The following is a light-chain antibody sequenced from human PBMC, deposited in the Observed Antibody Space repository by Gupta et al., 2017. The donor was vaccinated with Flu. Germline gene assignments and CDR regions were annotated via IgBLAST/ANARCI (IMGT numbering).Light chain of an antibody. Sequence: TVLTQSPGTLSLSPGERATLSCGASQTVNSNYLAWYQQKPGQAPTLLIYGASSRATGIPDRFSGSGSGTDFTLTISRLESEDFAVYYCQQDCNSPYTFGQGTKVEIK. CDR3: QQDCNSPYT. CDR2: GAS. V-gene: IGKV3-20*01. J-gene: IGKJ1*01. CDR1: QTVNSNY.